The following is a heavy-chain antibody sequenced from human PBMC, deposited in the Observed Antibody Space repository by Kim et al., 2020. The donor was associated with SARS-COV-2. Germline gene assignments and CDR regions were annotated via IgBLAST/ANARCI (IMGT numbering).Heavy chain of an antibody. J-gene: IGHJ6*02. D-gene: IGHD2-8*01. CDR1: GYTFTSYA. V-gene: IGHV1-3*01. Sequence: ASVKVSCKASGYTFTSYAMHWVRQAPGQRLEWMGWINAGNGNTKYSQKFQGRVTITRDTSASTAYMELSSLRSEDTAVYYCARACTNGVCYYYYYYGMDVWGQGTTVTVSS. CDR3: ARACTNGVCYYYYYYGMDV. CDR2: INAGNGNT.